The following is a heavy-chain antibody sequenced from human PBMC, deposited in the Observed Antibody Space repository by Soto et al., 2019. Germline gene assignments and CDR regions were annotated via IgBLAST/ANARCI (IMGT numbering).Heavy chain of an antibody. CDR3: ARIISTLDYYYYYMDV. CDR1: GGSISGFY. J-gene: IGHJ6*03. Sequence: QVQLQESGPGLVKPSETLSLTCTVSGGSISGFYWGWIRQPPGKGLEWIGYIYYSGSTKYSPSLKSRVTISAATSKNQFSVKLSSVTAADTAVYYCARIISTLDYYYYYMDVWGKGTTVTVSS. V-gene: IGHV4-59*08. CDR2: IYYSGST. D-gene: IGHD3-3*02.